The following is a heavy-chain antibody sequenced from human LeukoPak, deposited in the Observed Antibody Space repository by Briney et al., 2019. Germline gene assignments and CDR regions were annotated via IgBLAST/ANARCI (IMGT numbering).Heavy chain of an antibody. CDR3: TRDLSPIHYYDSSGVAFDT. J-gene: IGHJ3*02. CDR2: IRSKAYGGTT. D-gene: IGHD3-22*01. V-gene: IGHV3-49*04. CDR1: GFTFGDYA. Sequence: GGSLRLSCTASGFTFGDYAMSWVRQAPGKGLEWVGFIRSKAYGGTTEYAASVKGRFTISRDDSKSIAYLQMNSLKTEDTAVYYCTRDLSPIHYYDSSGVAFDTWGQGTTVTVSS.